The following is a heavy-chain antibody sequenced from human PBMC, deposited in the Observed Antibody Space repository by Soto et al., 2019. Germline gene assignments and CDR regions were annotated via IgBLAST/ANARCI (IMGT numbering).Heavy chain of an antibody. V-gene: IGHV4-39*01. D-gene: IGHD2-21*02. Sequence: SETLSLTCTVSGGSISSSSYYWGWIRQPPGKGLEWIGSIYYSGSTYYNPSLKSRVTISVDTSKNQFSLKLSSVTAADTAVYYCARPGDPHAFDIWGQGTMVTVSS. CDR2: IYYSGST. J-gene: IGHJ3*02. CDR1: GGSISSSSYY. CDR3: ARPGDPHAFDI.